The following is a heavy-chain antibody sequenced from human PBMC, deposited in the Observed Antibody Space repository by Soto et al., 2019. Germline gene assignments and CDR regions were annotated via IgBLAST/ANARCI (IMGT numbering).Heavy chain of an antibody. CDR3: GREPYYSVSRSYLIDY. CDR1: GGSISSYY. J-gene: IGHJ4*02. Sequence: PSETLSLTCTVSGGSISSYYWSWIRQPPGKGLEWIGYIYYTGSTNYNPSLKSRVTISVDTSKNQFSLKLTSVTAADTAVYYCGREPYYSVSRSYLIDYLGQVTLVTV. V-gene: IGHV4-59*01. D-gene: IGHD3-10*01. CDR2: IYYTGST.